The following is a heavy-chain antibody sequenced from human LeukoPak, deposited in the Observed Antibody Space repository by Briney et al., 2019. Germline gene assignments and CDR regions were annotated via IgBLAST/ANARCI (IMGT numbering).Heavy chain of an antibody. Sequence: KPSETLSLTCAVSGYSISGGYYWGWIRQPPGKGLEWIGSIYHSGSTYYNPSLKSRVTISVDTSKNQFSLKLSSVTAADTAVYYRARGVASFDYWGQGTLVTVSS. V-gene: IGHV4-38-2*01. J-gene: IGHJ4*02. CDR1: GYSISGGYY. CDR3: ARGVASFDY. CDR2: IYHSGST. D-gene: IGHD2-15*01.